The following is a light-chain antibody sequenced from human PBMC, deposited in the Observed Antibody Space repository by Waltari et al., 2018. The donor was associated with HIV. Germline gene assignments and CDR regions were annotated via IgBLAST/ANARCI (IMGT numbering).Light chain of an antibody. J-gene: IGKJ2*03. CDR1: QSISNY. Sequence: DIQMTQSPSSLSASVGDGVTITCRASQSISNYLNWYQQKPGKAPKVLIYGASTLDNGVPSRFSGSGSGTDVTLTISSLLPEDVATYYCQQSYITSYSFGQGTKLEIK. CDR2: GAS. CDR3: QQSYITSYS. V-gene: IGKV1-39*01.